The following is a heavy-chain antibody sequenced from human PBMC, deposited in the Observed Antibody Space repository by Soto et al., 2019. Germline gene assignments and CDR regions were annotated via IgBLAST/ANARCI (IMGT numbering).Heavy chain of an antibody. V-gene: IGHV1-18*04. CDR2: ISAYNGNT. J-gene: IGHJ6*02. D-gene: IGHD6-13*01. CDR3: ARDPAGGSSSRYYYYGMDV. Sequence: ASVKVSCKASGYTFTSYGISWVRQAPGQGLEWMGWISAYNGNTNYAQKLQGRVTMTTDTATSTAYMELSSLRSEDTAVYYCARDPAGGSSSRYYYYGMDVWGQGTTVTVSS. CDR1: GYTFTSYG.